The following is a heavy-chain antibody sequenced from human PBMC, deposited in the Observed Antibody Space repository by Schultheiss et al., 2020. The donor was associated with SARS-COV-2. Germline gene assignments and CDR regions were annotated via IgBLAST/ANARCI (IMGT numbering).Heavy chain of an antibody. V-gene: IGHV3-33*08. D-gene: IGHD2-15*01. Sequence: GGSLRLSCAASGFTFSSYAMSWVRQAPGKGLEWVAVIWYDGSNKYYADSVKGRFTISRDNSKNTLYLQMNSLRAEDTAVYYCARANYCSGGSCPNYYYYGMDVWGQGTTVTVSS. J-gene: IGHJ6*02. CDR2: IWYDGSNK. CDR1: GFTFSSYA. CDR3: ARANYCSGGSCPNYYYYGMDV.